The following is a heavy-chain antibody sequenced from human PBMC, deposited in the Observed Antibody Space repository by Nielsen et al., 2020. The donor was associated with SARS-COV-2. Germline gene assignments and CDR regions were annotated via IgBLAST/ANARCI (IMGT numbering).Heavy chain of an antibody. Sequence: GESLKISCAASGFTFNIYAMAWVRRAPGRGLQWVTAISASGGGTYYADSVKGRFTISRDNSKNTLYLQMNSLRAEDTAVYYCARGCSSTSCYSSSLPDEYYYYYYGMDVWGQGTTVTVSS. V-gene: IGHV3-23*01. J-gene: IGHJ6*02. CDR2: ISASGGGT. D-gene: IGHD2-2*01. CDR1: GFTFNIYA. CDR3: ARGCSSTSCYSSSLPDEYYYYYYGMDV.